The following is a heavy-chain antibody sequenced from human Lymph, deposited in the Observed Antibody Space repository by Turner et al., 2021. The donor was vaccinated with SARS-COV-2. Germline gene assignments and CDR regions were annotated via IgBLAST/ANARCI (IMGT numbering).Heavy chain of an antibody. J-gene: IGHJ4*02. V-gene: IGHV3-23*01. Sequence: EVPLLESGGVLVQPGGSLRLSCAASGFTFSSDAMGWVRQAPGKGREWVSTICGSGGSTYYADSVKGRFTSSRDNSKNTRYLQMNSLRAEDTAVYYCAKNEMAMIVVVITLFDYWGQGTLVTVSS. CDR3: AKNEMAMIVVVITLFDY. D-gene: IGHD3-22*01. CDR2: ICGSGGST. CDR1: GFTFSSDA.